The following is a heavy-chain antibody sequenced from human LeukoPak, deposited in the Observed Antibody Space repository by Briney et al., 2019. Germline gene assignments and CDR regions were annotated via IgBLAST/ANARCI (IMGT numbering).Heavy chain of an antibody. V-gene: IGHV4-30-4*07. CDR1: GGSIRSGGYS. J-gene: IGHJ4*02. D-gene: IGHD3-16*02. Sequence: SQTLSLTCAVSGGSIRSGGYSWSWIRQPPGKGLEWIGNIYYSGSTNYNPSLKSRVTISVDTSKNQFSLKLSSVTAADTAVYYCARENYVWGSYRYSPYFDYWGQGTLVTVSS. CDR2: IYYSGST. CDR3: ARENYVWGSYRYSPYFDY.